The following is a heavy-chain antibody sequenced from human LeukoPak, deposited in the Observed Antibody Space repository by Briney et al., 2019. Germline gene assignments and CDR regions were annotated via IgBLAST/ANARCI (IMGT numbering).Heavy chain of an antibody. Sequence: PSETLSLTCTVSGGSISPYYWSWIRQPPGKGLEWIGYIFHTGSGGTSHNPSLKSRVTISVDTSKNQFSLKLSSVTAADTAVYYCARCDAVVPAAMIPFMDVWGKGTTVTVSS. CDR1: GGSISPYY. CDR2: IFHTGSGGT. V-gene: IGHV4-59*12. J-gene: IGHJ6*03. CDR3: ARCDAVVPAAMIPFMDV. D-gene: IGHD2-2*01.